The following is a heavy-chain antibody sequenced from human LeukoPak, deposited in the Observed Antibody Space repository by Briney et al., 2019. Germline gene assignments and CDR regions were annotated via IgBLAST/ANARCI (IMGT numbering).Heavy chain of an antibody. Sequence: SETLSLTCTVSGGSISSYYWSWIRQPAGKGLEWIGEINHSGSTNYNPSLKSRVTISVDTSKNQFSLKLSSVTAADTAVYYCASGYSYGYNALDYWGQGTLVTVSS. CDR2: INHSGST. CDR3: ASGYSYGYNALDY. D-gene: IGHD5-18*01. CDR1: GGSISSYY. V-gene: IGHV4-34*01. J-gene: IGHJ4*02.